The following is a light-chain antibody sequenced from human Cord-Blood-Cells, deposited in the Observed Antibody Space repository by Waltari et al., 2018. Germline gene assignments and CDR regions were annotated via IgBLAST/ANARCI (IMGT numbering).Light chain of an antibody. Sequence: QAVLTQPSSLSASLGASASLTCPLRSAINVGTSRKYWYQQEPGRPPQYLLRYKSDSDKQQGSGVPSRFSGSKDASANAGILLISGLQSEDEADYYCMIWHSSAWVFGGGTKLTVL. J-gene: IGLJ3*02. CDR3: MIWHSSAWV. V-gene: IGLV5-45*02. CDR1: SAINVGTSR. CDR2: YKSDSDK.